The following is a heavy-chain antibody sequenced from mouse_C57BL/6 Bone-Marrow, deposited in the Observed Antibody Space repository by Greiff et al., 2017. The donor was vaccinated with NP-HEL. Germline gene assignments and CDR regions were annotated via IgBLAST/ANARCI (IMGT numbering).Heavy chain of an antibody. Sequence: VTLKVSGAELVRPGASVKLSCTASGFNIKDYYMHWVKQRPEQGLEWIGRIDPEDGDTEYAPKFQGKATMTADTSSNTAYLQLSSLTSEDTAVYYCTTPVVATDWYFDVWGTGTTVTVSS. D-gene: IGHD1-1*01. V-gene: IGHV14-1*01. CDR2: IDPEDGDT. CDR3: TTPVVATDWYFDV. CDR1: GFNIKDYY. J-gene: IGHJ1*03.